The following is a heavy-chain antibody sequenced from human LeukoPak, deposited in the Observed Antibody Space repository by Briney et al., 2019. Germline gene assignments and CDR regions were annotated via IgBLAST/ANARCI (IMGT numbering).Heavy chain of an antibody. CDR1: GYTFTSYG. CDR2: ISAYNGNT. CDR3: ARGRRMVRGVIITYNWFDP. Sequence: GASVKVSCKASGYTFTSYGISWVRQAPGQGLEWMGWISAYNGNTNYAQKLQGRVTMTTDTSTSTAYMELRSLRSDDTAVYYCARGRRMVRGVIITYNWFDPWGQGTLVTVSS. D-gene: IGHD3-10*01. J-gene: IGHJ5*02. V-gene: IGHV1-18*01.